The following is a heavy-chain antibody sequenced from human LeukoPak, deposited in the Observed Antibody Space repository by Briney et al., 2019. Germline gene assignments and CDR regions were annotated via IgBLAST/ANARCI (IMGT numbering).Heavy chain of an antibody. CDR3: ARRASTYEFDY. J-gene: IGHJ4*02. V-gene: IGHV3-21*01. D-gene: IGHD3-3*01. CDR1: GFTLSSYN. Sequence: GGSLRLSCAAFGFTLSSYNMNWVRQAPGKGLEWGSSLSSSGAFIYYADSVKGRFTISRDNAKNSLFLQMNSLRAEDTAVYYCARRASTYEFDYWGQGTLVTVSS. CDR2: LSSSGAFI.